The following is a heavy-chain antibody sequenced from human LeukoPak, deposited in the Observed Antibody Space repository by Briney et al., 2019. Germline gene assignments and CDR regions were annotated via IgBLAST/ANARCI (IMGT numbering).Heavy chain of an antibody. D-gene: IGHD3-10*01. CDR1: GGSINSYC. Sequence: PSETLSLTCTVSGGSINSYCWNWIRQSPGKGLEWIGYVYDSGTINYNPSLKSRVTISVDTSKNQFSLKLSSVTAADTAVYYCAVRKRTMVRIFDYWGQGTLVTVSS. CDR2: VYDSGTI. V-gene: IGHV4-59*12. J-gene: IGHJ4*02. CDR3: AVRKRTMVRIFDY.